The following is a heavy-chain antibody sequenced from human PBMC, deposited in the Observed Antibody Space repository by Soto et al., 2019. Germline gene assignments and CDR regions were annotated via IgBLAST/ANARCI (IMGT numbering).Heavy chain of an antibody. CDR3: AKASSYAIFGVVTKGLNWFDP. J-gene: IGHJ5*02. CDR2: ISGSGGST. Sequence: PGGSLRLSCAASGFTFSSYAMSWVRQAPGKGLEWVSAISGSGGSTYYADSVKGRFTISRDNSKNTLYLQMNSLRAEDTAVYYCAKASSYAIFGVVTKGLNWFDPWGQGTLVTVSS. CDR1: GFTFSSYA. V-gene: IGHV3-23*01. D-gene: IGHD3-3*01.